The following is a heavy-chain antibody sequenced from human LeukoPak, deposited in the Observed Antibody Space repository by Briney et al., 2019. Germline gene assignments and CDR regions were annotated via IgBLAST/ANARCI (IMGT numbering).Heavy chain of an antibody. D-gene: IGHD2-21*02. CDR3: TRAGPFDCGGDCSRDYYYGMDV. V-gene: IGHV3-49*04. CDR2: IRSKAYGGTT. CDR1: GFTFGDYA. Sequence: QPGGSLRLSCTASGFTFGDYAMSWVRQAPGKGLEWVGFIRSKAYGGTTEYAASVKGRFTISRDDSKSIAYLQMNSLKTEDTAVYYCTRAGPFDCGGDCSRDYYYGMDVWGQGTTVTVSS. J-gene: IGHJ6*02.